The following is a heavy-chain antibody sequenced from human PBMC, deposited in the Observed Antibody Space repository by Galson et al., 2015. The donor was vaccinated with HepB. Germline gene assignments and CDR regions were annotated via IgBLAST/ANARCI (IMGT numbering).Heavy chain of an antibody. CDR1: GFSLNSREPR. CDR3: VRIGPAAVDS. D-gene: IGHD6-13*01. V-gene: IGHV2-70*04. Sequence: PALVKPTQTLTLTCTFSGFSLNSREPRVSWIRQPPGKALEWLARLEWGNKKFYSASLKTRLTTPKDTSKNQVVLTLTNVDPVDTATYYCVRIGPAAVDSWGLGTLVTVSS. CDR2: LEWGNKK. J-gene: IGHJ5*02.